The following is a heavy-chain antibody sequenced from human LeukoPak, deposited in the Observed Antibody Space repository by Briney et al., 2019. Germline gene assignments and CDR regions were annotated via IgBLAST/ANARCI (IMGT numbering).Heavy chain of an antibody. D-gene: IGHD1-26*01. Sequence: KPSETLSLTCAVYGGSFSGYYWSWIRQPPGKGLEWIGEINHSGSTNYNPSLKSRVTISVDTSKNQFSLKLSSVTAADTAVYYCARHWELRWFDPWGQGTLVTVSS. CDR1: GGSFSGYY. CDR3: ARHWELRWFDP. CDR2: INHSGST. V-gene: IGHV4-34*01. J-gene: IGHJ5*02.